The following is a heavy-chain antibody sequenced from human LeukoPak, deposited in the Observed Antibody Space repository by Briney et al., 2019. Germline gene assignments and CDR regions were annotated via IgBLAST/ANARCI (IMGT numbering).Heavy chain of an antibody. CDR1: GGSVSGSSYY. J-gene: IGHJ5*02. Sequence: PSETLSLTCTVSGGSVSGSSYYWGWIRQSPGKGLEWIGSISYSGTNYNNPSLKSRVSISIDTSKNQFSVKLTSVTAADTAMYYCASLGTLRSWGQGTLVTVSS. V-gene: IGHV4-39*01. CDR3: ASLGTLRS. D-gene: IGHD7-27*01. CDR2: ISYSGTN.